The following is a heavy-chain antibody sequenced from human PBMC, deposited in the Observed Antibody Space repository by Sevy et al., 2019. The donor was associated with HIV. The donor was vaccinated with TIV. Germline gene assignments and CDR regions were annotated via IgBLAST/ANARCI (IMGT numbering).Heavy chain of an antibody. J-gene: IGHJ4*02. CDR2: TYYRSKWYN. CDR1: GDSVSSNSAA. D-gene: IGHD3-10*01. V-gene: IGHV6-1*01. CDR3: ARDYNGNSYFDY. Sequence: SQTLSLTCAITGDSVSSNSAAWNWIRQSPSRGLEWLGRTYYRSKWYNDSSVSLRGRLTIIPDTSENRFSLHLNSMTPDDTAIYYCARDYNGNSYFDYWGQGTLVTVSS.